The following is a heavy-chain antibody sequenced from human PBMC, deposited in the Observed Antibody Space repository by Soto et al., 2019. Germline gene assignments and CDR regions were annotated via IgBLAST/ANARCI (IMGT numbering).Heavy chain of an antibody. Sequence: QVQLVESGGGVVQPGRSLRLSCAASGFTFSSYGMHWVRQAPGKGLEWVAVIWYDGSNKYYADSVKGLFTISRDNSKNQLYLKMNGVRAEATAVYYCARDFGGGEPIFAFDYWGQGTLVTVSS. CDR2: IWYDGSNK. J-gene: IGHJ4*02. CDR3: ARDFGGGEPIFAFDY. CDR1: GFTFSSYG. V-gene: IGHV3-33*01. D-gene: IGHD3-3*01.